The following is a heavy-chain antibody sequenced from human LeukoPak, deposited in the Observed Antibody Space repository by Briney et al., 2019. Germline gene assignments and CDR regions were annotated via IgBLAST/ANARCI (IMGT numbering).Heavy chain of an antibody. D-gene: IGHD4-17*01. J-gene: IGHJ4*02. CDR1: GGSFRGYY. V-gene: IGHV4-34*01. CDR2: INHSGST. CDR3: ARGESSTVTTLDFDY. Sequence: PSETLSLTCAVYGGSFRGYYWSWIRQPPGKGLEWIGEINHSGSTNYNPSLKSRVTISVDTSKNQFSLKLSSVTAADTAVYYCARGESSTVTTLDFDYWGQGTLVTVSS.